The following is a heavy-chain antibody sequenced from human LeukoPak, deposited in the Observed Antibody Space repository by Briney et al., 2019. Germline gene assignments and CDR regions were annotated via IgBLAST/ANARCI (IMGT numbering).Heavy chain of an antibody. Sequence: GAPVKVSCKASGYTFTSYDINWVRQATGQGLEWMGWMNPNSGNTGYAQKFQGRVTITRNTSISTAYMELSSLRSEDTAVYYCARARCSSTSCYRPSFDYWGQGTLVTVSS. CDR1: GYTFTSYD. CDR2: MNPNSGNT. CDR3: ARARCSSTSCYRPSFDY. V-gene: IGHV1-8*03. J-gene: IGHJ4*02. D-gene: IGHD2-2*01.